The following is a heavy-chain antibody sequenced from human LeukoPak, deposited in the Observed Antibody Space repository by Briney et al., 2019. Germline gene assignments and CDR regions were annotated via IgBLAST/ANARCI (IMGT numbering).Heavy chain of an antibody. J-gene: IGHJ2*01. CDR1: GYTFIAYY. V-gene: IGHV1-2*06. Sequence: ASVKVSCKTSGYTFIAYYMHWVRQAPGQGLEWMGRINPNSGVTNYAQKFQGRVTLTRDTSISTAYMELSRVTSDDTAVYYCARERGHDYGDSTARHFDVWSRGTLVTVSS. CDR2: INPNSGVT. D-gene: IGHD4-17*01. CDR3: ARERGHDYGDSTARHFDV.